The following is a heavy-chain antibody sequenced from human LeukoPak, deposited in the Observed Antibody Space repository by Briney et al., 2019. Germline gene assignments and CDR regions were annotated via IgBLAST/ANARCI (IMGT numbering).Heavy chain of an antibody. Sequence: PGGSLRLSCAVSGLTFNDADMSWVRHAPGKGLEWVAAINWSGGSTGYADSVKGRFTISRDNAKNSLYLQMNSLRAEDTALYYCTRLRNYGSGNYYNERYFDLWGRGTLVTVSS. CDR3: TRLRNYGSGNYYNERYFDL. J-gene: IGHJ2*01. CDR1: GLTFNDAD. V-gene: IGHV3-20*04. D-gene: IGHD3-10*01. CDR2: INWSGGST.